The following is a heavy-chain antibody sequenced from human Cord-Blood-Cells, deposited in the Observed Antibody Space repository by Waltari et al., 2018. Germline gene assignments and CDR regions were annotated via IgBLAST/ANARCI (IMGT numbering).Heavy chain of an antibody. CDR2: ISYDGSNK. CDR1: GFTFSSYG. Sequence: QVQLVESGGGVVQPGRSLRLSCAAPGFTFSSYGMPWVPQAPGKGLEWVAVISYDGSNKYYADSVKGRFTISRDNSKNTLYLQMNSLRAEDTAVYYCAKEVGASGGLFDYWGQGTLVTVSS. J-gene: IGHJ4*02. CDR3: AKEVGASGGLFDY. V-gene: IGHV3-30*18. D-gene: IGHD3-10*01.